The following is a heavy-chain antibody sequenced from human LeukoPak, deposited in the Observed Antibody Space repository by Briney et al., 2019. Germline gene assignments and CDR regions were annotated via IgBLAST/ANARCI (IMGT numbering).Heavy chain of an antibody. CDR2: ISYDGSNK. CDR3: AKGTLGVAANFDY. D-gene: IGHD6-19*01. Sequence: PGKSLRLSCAASGFTLSSSGMHWVRQGPGKGLEGVAVISYDGSNKYYADSVKGRFTISRDNSKNTLYLQMNSLRAEDTAVYYCAKGTLGVAANFDYWGQGTLVTVSS. CDR1: GFTLSSSG. V-gene: IGHV3-30*18. J-gene: IGHJ4*02.